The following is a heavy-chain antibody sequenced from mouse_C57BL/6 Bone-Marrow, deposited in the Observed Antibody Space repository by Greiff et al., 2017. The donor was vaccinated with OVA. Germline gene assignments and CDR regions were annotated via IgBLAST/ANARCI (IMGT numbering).Heavy chain of an antibody. V-gene: IGHV7-1*01. CDR1: GFTFSDFY. D-gene: IGHD4-1*01. J-gene: IGHJ4*01. CDR2: SRNKANDYTT. CDR3: ARDAPPNCDGYAMDY. Sequence: EVKLVESGGGLVQSGRSLRLSCATSGFTFSDFYMEWVRQAPGKGLEWIAASRNKANDYTTEYSASVKGRFIVSRDTSQSILYLQMNALIAEDTSIYYCARDAPPNCDGYAMDYWGQGTSVTVSS.